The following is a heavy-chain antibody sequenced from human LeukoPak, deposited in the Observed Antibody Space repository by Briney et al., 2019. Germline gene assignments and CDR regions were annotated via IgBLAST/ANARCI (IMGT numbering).Heavy chain of an antibody. Sequence: GASVKVSCKASGYTLTTSDINWVRQATGQGLEWMGWMNPNTGHTGFTQKFQGRVTMTRSISLSTAYMELSSLRSEDTAVYFCGRVQSGSLLRYGMDVWGQGTTVTVSS. J-gene: IGHJ6*02. D-gene: IGHD3-10*01. CDR3: GRVQSGSLLRYGMDV. V-gene: IGHV1-8*01. CDR2: MNPNTGHT. CDR1: GYTLTTSD.